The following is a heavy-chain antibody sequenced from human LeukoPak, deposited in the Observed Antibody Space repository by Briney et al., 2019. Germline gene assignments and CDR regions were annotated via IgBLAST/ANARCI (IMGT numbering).Heavy chain of an antibody. J-gene: IGHJ4*02. CDR2: IYHSGST. CDR3: ASAPGDFWSGYPDYFDY. V-gene: IGHV4-38-2*02. Sequence: TSETLSLTCTLSVYSISSGYYWGWIRQPPGKGLEWIGSIYHSGSTYYNPSLKSRVTISVDTSKNQFSLKLSSVTAADTAVYYCASAPGDFWSGYPDYFDYWGQGTLVTVLS. D-gene: IGHD3-3*01. CDR1: VYSISSGYY.